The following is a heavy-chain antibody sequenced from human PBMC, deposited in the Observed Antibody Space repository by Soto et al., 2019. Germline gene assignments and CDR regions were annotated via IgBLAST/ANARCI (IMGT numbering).Heavy chain of an antibody. D-gene: IGHD3-10*01. V-gene: IGHV6-1*01. J-gene: IGHJ5*02. CDR2: TYYRSKWYN. CDR3: ARDSVITMVRGELRTVGFYP. Sequence: SQTLSLTCAISGDSVSSNSAAWNWIRQSPSRGLEWLGRTYYRSKWYNDYAVSVKSRITINPDTSKNQFSLQLNSVTPEDTAVYYCARDSVITMVRGELRTVGFYPWGQGTLVTVSS. CDR1: GDSVSSNSAA.